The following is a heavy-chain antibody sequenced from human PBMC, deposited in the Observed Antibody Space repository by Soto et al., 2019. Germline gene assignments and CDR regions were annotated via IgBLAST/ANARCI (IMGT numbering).Heavy chain of an antibody. CDR3: ATLNLPVYYYGMYV. V-gene: IGHV1-18*01. CDR1: GYTLTSYV. CDR2: ISAYNGNT. J-gene: IGHJ6*02. D-gene: IGHD1-20*01. Sequence: ASVKVSCKASGYTLTSYVISWVRQAPGQGLEWMGWISAYNGNTNYAQKLQGRVTMTTDTSTSTAYMELRSLRSDDTAVYYCATLNLPVYYYGMYVWGQGTTVTVS.